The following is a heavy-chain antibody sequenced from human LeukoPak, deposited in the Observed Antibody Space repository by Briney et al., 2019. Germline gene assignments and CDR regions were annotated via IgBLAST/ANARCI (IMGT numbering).Heavy chain of an antibody. V-gene: IGHV3-7*01. Sequence: GRSLRPSCAPSGIISTSYCVSWVRQPRGKGREWVANIKQDGSEKYYVDSVKGRFTISRDNAENSLYLQMNSLRAEDTALYYCARDGARFGFSYYYYYYMDVWGKGTTVTVSS. J-gene: IGHJ6*03. CDR2: IKQDGSEK. CDR3: ARDGARFGFSYYYYYYMDV. CDR1: GIISTSYC. D-gene: IGHD3-10*01.